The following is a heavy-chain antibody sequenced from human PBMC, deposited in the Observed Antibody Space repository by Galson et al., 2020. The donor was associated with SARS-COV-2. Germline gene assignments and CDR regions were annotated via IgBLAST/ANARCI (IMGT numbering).Heavy chain of an antibody. CDR3: AKDVGPASCGWLDV. D-gene: IGHD2-2*01. Sequence: GGSLRLSCAASGFTFSSYGMPWVRQAPGKGLEGVAVIWYDGSNKYSADSVKGRFPISRDNSKNTLYLQMNSLRAEATAVYYCAKDVGPASCGWLDVWGKGTTVTVAS. V-gene: IGHV3-33*06. CDR1: GFTFSSYG. J-gene: IGHJ6*04. CDR2: IWYDGSNK.